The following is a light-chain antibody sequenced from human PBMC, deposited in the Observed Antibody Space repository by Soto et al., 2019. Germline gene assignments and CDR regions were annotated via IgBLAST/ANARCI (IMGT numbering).Light chain of an antibody. CDR3: LHRSDWPPGLT. J-gene: IGKJ4*01. V-gene: IGKV3-11*01. Sequence: EIVLTQSPATLSLSPGERATLSCRASQSVTSHLAWYQHKPGQAPRLLMYDASDRATGIPARFSGSGSGTDFTPTISSLEPEDFAVYCCLHRSDWPPGLTFGGGTKVEIK. CDR1: QSVTSH. CDR2: DAS.